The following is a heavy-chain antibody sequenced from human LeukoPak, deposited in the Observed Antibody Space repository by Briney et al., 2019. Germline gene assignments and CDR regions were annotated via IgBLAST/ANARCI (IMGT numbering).Heavy chain of an antibody. CDR2: ISGSGGST. CDR1: GFTFSDYA. D-gene: IGHD1-26*01. Sequence: GGSLRLSCAASGFTFSDYAMGWVRQAPGKGLEWVSAISGSGGSTYYADSVKGRFTISRDNSKNTLYLQMNSLRAEDTAVYYCAKDRGRYSGSPDAFDIWGQGTMVTVSS. V-gene: IGHV3-23*01. CDR3: AKDRGRYSGSPDAFDI. J-gene: IGHJ3*02.